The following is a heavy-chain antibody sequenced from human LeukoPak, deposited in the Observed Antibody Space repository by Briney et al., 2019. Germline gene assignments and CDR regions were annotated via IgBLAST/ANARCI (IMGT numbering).Heavy chain of an antibody. CDR2: IYYSGST. J-gene: IGHJ4*02. D-gene: IGHD6-19*01. CDR1: GGSISSSSYY. Sequence: PSETLSLTCTVSGGSISSSSYYWGWIRQPPGKGLEWIGSIYYSGSTYYNPSLKSRVTISVDTSKNQFSLKLSSVTAADTAAYYCARDQAVAGTSDYWGQGTLVTVSS. CDR3: ARDQAVAGTSDY. V-gene: IGHV4-39*07.